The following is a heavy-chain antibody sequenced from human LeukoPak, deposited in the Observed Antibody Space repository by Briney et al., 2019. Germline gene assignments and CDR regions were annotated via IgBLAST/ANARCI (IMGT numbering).Heavy chain of an antibody. Sequence: ASVKVSCKASGYTFTGYYMHWVRQAPGQGLEWMGWINPNSGGTNYAQKFQGRVTMTRDTSISTAYMELSRLRSDDTAVYYCAREWEGYCSSTSCSNNWFDPWGQGTLVTVSS. D-gene: IGHD2-2*01. V-gene: IGHV1-2*02. CDR1: GYTFTGYY. J-gene: IGHJ5*02. CDR2: INPNSGGT. CDR3: AREWEGYCSSTSCSNNWFDP.